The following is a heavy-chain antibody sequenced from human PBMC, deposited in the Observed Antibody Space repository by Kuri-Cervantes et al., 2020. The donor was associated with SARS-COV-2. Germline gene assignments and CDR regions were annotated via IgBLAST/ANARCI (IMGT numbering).Heavy chain of an antibody. CDR3: ARDGVKDDYGFSSY. CDR1: GFTFSDYY. D-gene: IGHD4-17*01. J-gene: IGHJ4*02. Sequence: GESLKISCAASGFTFSDYYMSWIRQAPGKGLEWVSYISSSSSTIYYADSVKGRFPISRDNAKNSLYLQMNILRDEDTAVYYCARDGVKDDYGFSSYWGQGTLVTVSS. V-gene: IGHV3-11*04. CDR2: ISSSSSTI.